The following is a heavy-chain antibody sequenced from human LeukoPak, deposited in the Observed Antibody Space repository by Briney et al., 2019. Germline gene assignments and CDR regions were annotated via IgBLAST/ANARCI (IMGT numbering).Heavy chain of an antibody. V-gene: IGHV3-30*18. CDR1: GFTFSTYG. CDR2: ISYDVSNK. Sequence: RAGRSLRLSCAASGFTFSTYGMHWVRQAPGKGLEWVAVISYDVSNKYYADSVKGRFTISRDNSNNTLYLQMNSLRAEDTAVYYCAKEYLIWFGDFDAFDIWGQGTMVTVSS. J-gene: IGHJ3*02. D-gene: IGHD3-10*01. CDR3: AKEYLIWFGDFDAFDI.